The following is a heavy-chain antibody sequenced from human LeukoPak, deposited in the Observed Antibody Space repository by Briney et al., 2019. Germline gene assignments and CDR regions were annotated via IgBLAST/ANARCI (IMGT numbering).Heavy chain of an antibody. Sequence: PGGSLRLSCAASGFTFSSYSMNWVRQAPGKGLEWVSSISSSSSYIYYADSVKGRFTISRDNAKNSLYLQMNSLRDEDTAVYYCAREYRGSYSHFDYWGQGTLVTVSS. D-gene: IGHD1-26*01. V-gene: IGHV3-21*01. J-gene: IGHJ4*02. CDR2: ISSSSSYI. CDR3: AREYRGSYSHFDY. CDR1: GFTFSSYS.